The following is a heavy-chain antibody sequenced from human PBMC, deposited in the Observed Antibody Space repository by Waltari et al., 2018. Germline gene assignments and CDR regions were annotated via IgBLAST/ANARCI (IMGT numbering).Heavy chain of an antibody. D-gene: IGHD3-22*01. Sequence: QVQLQESGPRLVKPSETQSLTCTVSGGSITTSSYYWGWIRQPPGKGLEWIGNIYYSGTTFYSPSLKSRVTISVDIPKNQISLKLKSVTAADTAVYYCARDRYYYNSTGYYKEIDYWGQGTLVTVSS. V-gene: IGHV4-39*07. J-gene: IGHJ4*02. CDR2: IYYSGTT. CDR1: GGSITTSSYY. CDR3: ARDRYYYNSTGYYKEIDY.